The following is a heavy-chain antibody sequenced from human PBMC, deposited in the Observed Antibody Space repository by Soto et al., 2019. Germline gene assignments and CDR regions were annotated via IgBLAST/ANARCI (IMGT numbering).Heavy chain of an antibody. CDR3: ARGPLVVLNYFES. CDR1: GGTFRNYP. V-gene: IGHV1-69*02. D-gene: IGHD2-2*01. CDR2: IFPLTDIP. Sequence: QVQLVQSGTEVKKPGSSVKVSCKASGGTFRNYPINWVRHAPGQGLEWMGSIFPLTDIPDYAQNFQARPTISADQSTITAYMELSSLTSDDTAMYFCARGPLVVLNYFESWGQGTLVTVSS. J-gene: IGHJ4*02.